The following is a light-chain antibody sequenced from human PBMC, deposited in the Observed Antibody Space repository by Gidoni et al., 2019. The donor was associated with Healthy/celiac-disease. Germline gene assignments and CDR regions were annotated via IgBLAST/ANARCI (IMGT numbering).Light chain of an antibody. V-gene: IGKV3-11*01. J-gene: IGKJ5*01. CDR3: QQRSNWPPT. CDR2: DAS. Sequence: EIVLTQSPATLSLSPGERATLSCRASQSVSSYLAWYQPKPGQAPRLLIYDASNRATGIPARFSGSGSRTDFTLTISSLEPEDFAVYYCQQRSNWPPTFGQGTRLEIK. CDR1: QSVSSY.